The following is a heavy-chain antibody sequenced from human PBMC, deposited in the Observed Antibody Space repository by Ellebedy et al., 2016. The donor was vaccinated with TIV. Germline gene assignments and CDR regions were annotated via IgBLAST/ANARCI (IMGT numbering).Heavy chain of an antibody. CDR1: GFTFSSYA. D-gene: IGHD1-7*01. CDR3: ARGRYNWNYLGPYYFDY. CDR2: ISYDGSNK. V-gene: IGHV3-30-3*01. J-gene: IGHJ4*02. Sequence: GGSLRLXCAASGFTFSSYAMHWVRQAPGKGLEWVAVISYDGSNKYYADSVKGRFTISRDNSKNTLYLQMNSLRAEDTAVYYCARGRYNWNYLGPYYFDYWGQGTLVTVSS.